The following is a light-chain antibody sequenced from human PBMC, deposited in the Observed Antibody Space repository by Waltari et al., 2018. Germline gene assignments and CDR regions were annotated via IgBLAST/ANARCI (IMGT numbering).Light chain of an antibody. Sequence: SSELTQDPAVSVALGQTVRITCLGYNLRSYYARWYQQKPGQAPLLVIYGRNNRPSGCPDRSSGSYSGNTAVLTIAGALADDEADYYCLSRDSSGNHPVFGGGTKLTVL. V-gene: IGLV3-19*01. J-gene: IGLJ3*02. CDR2: GRN. CDR1: NLRSYY. CDR3: LSRDSSGNHPV.